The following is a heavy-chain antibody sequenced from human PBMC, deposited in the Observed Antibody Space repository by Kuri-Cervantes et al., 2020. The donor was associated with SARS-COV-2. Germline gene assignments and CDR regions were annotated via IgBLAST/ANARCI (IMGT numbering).Heavy chain of an antibody. CDR2: INPNSGGT. Sequence: ASVTVSCKASGYTFTGYYVHWVRQAPGQGLEWMGRINPNSGGTDHAHKFQGRVTLTRDTSISTAYMELSRLRSDDTAVYYCAKMRPMVRGVSGTDVWGQGTTVTVSS. V-gene: IGHV1-2*06. CDR1: GYTFTGYY. J-gene: IGHJ6*02. D-gene: IGHD3-10*01. CDR3: AKMRPMVRGVSGTDV.